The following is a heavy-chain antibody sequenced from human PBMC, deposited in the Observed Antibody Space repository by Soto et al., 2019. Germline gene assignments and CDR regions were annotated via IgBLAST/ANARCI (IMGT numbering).Heavy chain of an antibody. CDR1: GGSVSSWTYY. D-gene: IGHD1-7*01. Sequence: SETLSLTCTVSGGSVSSWTYYWSWIRQPPGKGLEWIGYISYSGSTNYNPSLKSRVTISIDTSKNQFSLKLSSVTAADTAVYYCARDGKWNYDWGQGTLVTVSS. V-gene: IGHV4-61*01. CDR3: ARDGKWNYD. J-gene: IGHJ4*02. CDR2: ISYSGST.